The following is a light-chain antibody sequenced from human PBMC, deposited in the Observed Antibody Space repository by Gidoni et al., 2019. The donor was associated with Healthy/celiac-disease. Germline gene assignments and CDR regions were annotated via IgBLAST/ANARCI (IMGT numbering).Light chain of an antibody. CDR3: QQYYSTPFT. J-gene: IGKJ3*01. V-gene: IGKV4-1*01. Sequence: DIVMTQSPDSLAVSLGERATINCKSSQSVLYSSNNTNYLACYQQKPGQPPKLLIYWASTRESGVPDRFSGRGSGTDFTLTISSLQAEDVAVYYCQQYYSTPFTFGPGTKVDIK. CDR1: QSVLYSSNNTNY. CDR2: WAS.